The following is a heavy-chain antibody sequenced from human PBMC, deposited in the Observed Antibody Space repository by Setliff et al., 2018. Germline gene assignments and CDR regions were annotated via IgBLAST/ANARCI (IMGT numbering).Heavy chain of an antibody. V-gene: IGHV1-69*05. CDR1: GGTFSSYG. D-gene: IGHD3-22*01. CDR2: TIPIFGTT. Sequence: ASVKVSCKASGGTFSSYGISWVRQAPGQGLEWMGGTIPIFGTTDCAQKFRGRVTIITDESTSTAFMQLSSLRSEDTAVYYCVIEGVDSRSSTDYRYYMDVWGKGTTVTAP. J-gene: IGHJ6*03. CDR3: VIEGVDSRSSTDYRYYMDV.